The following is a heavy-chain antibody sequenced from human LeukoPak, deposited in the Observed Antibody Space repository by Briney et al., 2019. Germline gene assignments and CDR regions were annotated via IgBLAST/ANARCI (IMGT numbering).Heavy chain of an antibody. CDR1: GFTFSSYA. V-gene: IGHV3-30*04. CDR2: ISYDGSNK. J-gene: IGHJ2*01. D-gene: IGHD1-26*01. CDR3: ARDLGSYYGWYFDL. Sequence: PGGSLRLSCAASGFTFSSYAMHWVRQAPGKGLEWVAVISYDGSNKYYADSVKGRFTISRDNSKNSLHLQMNSLRVEDTAVYYCARDLGSYYGWYFDLWGRGTLVTVSS.